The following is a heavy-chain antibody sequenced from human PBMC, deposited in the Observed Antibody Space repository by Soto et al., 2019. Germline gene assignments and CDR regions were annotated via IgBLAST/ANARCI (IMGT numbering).Heavy chain of an antibody. Sequence: PSETLCLTCTVSGGSISSYDWSWIRQPPGKGLEWIGYIYYSGSTNYNPSLKSRVTISADTSKNQFSLKLSSVTAADTAVYFCARGLKYSSSASHYGMDVWGQGTTVTVSS. J-gene: IGHJ6*02. CDR3: ARGLKYSSSASHYGMDV. CDR2: IYYSGST. CDR1: GGSISSYD. D-gene: IGHD6-6*01. V-gene: IGHV4-59*12.